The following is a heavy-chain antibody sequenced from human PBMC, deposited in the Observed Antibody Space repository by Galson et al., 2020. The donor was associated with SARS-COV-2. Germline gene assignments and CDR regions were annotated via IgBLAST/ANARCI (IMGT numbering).Heavy chain of an antibody. J-gene: IGHJ4*02. CDR1: GFTFSSYS. CDR2: MSGSGGTT. V-gene: IGHV3-23*01. CDR3: AKFSRDESNRPVY. Sequence: WGPLTLPCASSGFTFSSYSMSWVRQAPGKGLEWVSTMSGSGGTTYYADSVKGRVTISSDNSKNTLYVQLNSLRVEDTAVYYCAKFSRDESNRPVYWGQGTLVTISS.